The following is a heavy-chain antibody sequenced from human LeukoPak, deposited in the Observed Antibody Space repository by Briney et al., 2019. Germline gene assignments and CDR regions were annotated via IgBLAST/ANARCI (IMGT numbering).Heavy chain of an antibody. Sequence: SETLSLTCTVSGGSISSYYWSWIRQAPGKGLEWIGYIYYSGSTTYNPSLKSRVTISVDMSKNQFSLRLSSVTAADTAVYYCARSTYSSGPVDYWGQGTLVTVSS. D-gene: IGHD6-19*01. CDR1: GGSISSYY. V-gene: IGHV4-59*08. J-gene: IGHJ4*02. CDR2: IYYSGST. CDR3: ARSTYSSGPVDY.